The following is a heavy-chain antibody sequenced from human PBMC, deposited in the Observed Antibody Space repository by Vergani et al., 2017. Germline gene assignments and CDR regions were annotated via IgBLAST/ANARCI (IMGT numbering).Heavy chain of an antibody. CDR1: GFTFSSYG. Sequence: VQLVESGGGVVQPGRSLRLSCAASGFTFSSYGMHWVRQAPGKGLEWVAGIWYDGSNNYYADSVKGRFTISRDNSKSTMYLQRNSLRAEDTAVYYCARGHMVVVPAADWMDVVGQGTTVTVSS. J-gene: IGHJ6*01. V-gene: IGHV3-33*01. D-gene: IGHD2-2*01. CDR2: IWYDGSNN. CDR3: ARGHMVVVPAADWMDV.